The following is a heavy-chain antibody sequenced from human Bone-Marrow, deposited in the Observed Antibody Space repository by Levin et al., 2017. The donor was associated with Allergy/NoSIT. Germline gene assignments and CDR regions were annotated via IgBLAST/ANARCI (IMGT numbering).Heavy chain of an antibody. Sequence: SVKVSCKASGGTFSSYTISWVRQAPGQGLEWMGRIIPILGIANYAQKFQGRVTITADKSTSTAYMELSSLRSEDTAVYYCARSSRPQDIVVVVAGYYYYMDVWGKGTTVTVSS. CDR1: GGTFSSYT. D-gene: IGHD2-15*01. CDR3: ARSSRPQDIVVVVAGYYYYMDV. V-gene: IGHV1-69*02. J-gene: IGHJ6*03. CDR2: IIPILGIA.